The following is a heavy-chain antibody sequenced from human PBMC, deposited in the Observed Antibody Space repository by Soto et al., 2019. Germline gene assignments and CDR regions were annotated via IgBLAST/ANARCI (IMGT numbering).Heavy chain of an antibody. J-gene: IGHJ4*02. CDR2: ISGSGGSA. CDR1: GFTFSSYA. V-gene: IGHV3-23*01. CDR3: AKASDYDDILTGLH. D-gene: IGHD3-9*01. Sequence: EVQLLESGGGLVQPGGSLRISCAASGFTFSSYAMSWVRQAPGKGLECLSTISGSGGSAYYADSVKGRFTITRDNSKNTLHLQMNSLRAEDTAVHYCAKASDYDDILTGLHWGQGTLVTVSA.